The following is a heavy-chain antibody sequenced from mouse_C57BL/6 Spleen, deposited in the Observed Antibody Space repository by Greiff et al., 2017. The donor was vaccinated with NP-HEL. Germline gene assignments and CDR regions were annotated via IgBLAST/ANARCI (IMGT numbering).Heavy chain of an antibody. CDR3: ARHDGYYEYFDV. J-gene: IGHJ1*03. CDR2: ISNLAYSI. D-gene: IGHD2-3*01. CDR1: GFTFSDYG. Sequence: EVKVVESGGGLVQPGGSLKLSCAASGFTFSDYGMAWVRQAPRKGPEWVAFISNLAYSIYYADTVTGRFTISRENAKNTLYLEMSSLRAEDTAMYYCARHDGYYEYFDVWGTGTTVTVSS. V-gene: IGHV5-15*01.